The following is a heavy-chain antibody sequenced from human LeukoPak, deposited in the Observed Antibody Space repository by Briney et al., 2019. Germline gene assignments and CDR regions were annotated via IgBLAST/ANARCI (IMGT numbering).Heavy chain of an antibody. CDR3: ARAPYSGSVPAAFDI. CDR1: GFTFSSYD. CDR2: IGTAGDT. V-gene: IGHV3-13*01. D-gene: IGHD1-26*01. J-gene: IGHJ3*02. Sequence: PGGSLRLSCAASGFTFSSYDMHWVRQATGKGLEWVSAIGTAGDTYYPGSVKGRLTISRENAKNSLYLQMNSLRAGDTAVYYCARAPYSGSVPAAFDIWGQGTMVTVSS.